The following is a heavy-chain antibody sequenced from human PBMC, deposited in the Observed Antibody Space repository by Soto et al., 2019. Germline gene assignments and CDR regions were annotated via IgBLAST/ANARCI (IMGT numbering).Heavy chain of an antibody. CDR1: GGSISSGGYS. V-gene: IGHV4-30-2*01. J-gene: IGHJ3*02. CDR3: ARGRRYAFDI. Sequence: QPQLQESGSGLVKPSQTLSLTCAVSGGSISSGGYSWSWIRQPPGKGLEWIGYIYHSGSTYYNPSLKSRVTISVDRSKNQFSLKLSSVTAADTAVYYCARGRRYAFDIWGQGSMVTVSS. CDR2: IYHSGST. D-gene: IGHD3-3*01.